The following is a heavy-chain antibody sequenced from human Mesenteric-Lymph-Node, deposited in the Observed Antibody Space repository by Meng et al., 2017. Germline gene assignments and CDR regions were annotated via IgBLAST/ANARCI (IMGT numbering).Heavy chain of an antibody. V-gene: IGHV3-30*01. CDR3: ARVSRLGAYYYYYYYGMDV. J-gene: IGHJ6*02. D-gene: IGHD3-16*01. Sequence: DSIQGRSTISRGNPKNTLYLQMNSLRAEDTAVYYCARVSRLGAYYYYYYYGMDVWGQGTTVTVSS.